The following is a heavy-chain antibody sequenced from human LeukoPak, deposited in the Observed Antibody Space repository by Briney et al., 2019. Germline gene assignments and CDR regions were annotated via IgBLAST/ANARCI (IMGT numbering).Heavy chain of an antibody. D-gene: IGHD4-17*01. CDR2: IRYDGSNK. V-gene: IGHV3-30*02. CDR3: AKAGYGDSGGMDY. CDR1: GFTLSSYG. Sequence: GGSLRLSCAASGFTLSSYGMHWVRQAPGKGLEWVAFIRYDGSNKYYADSVKGRFTISRDNSKNTLYLQMNSLRAEDTAAYYCAKAGYGDSGGMDYWGQGTLVTVSS. J-gene: IGHJ4*02.